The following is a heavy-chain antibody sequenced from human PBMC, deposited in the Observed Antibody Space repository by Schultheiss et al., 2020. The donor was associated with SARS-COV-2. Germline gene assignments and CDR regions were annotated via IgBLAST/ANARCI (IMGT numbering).Heavy chain of an antibody. V-gene: IGHV4-39*07. CDR1: GGSISSSSYY. J-gene: IGHJ4*02. Sequence: SETLSLTCPVSGGSISSSSYYWGWIRQPPGKGLEWIGSIYYSGSTYYNPSLKSRVTISVDTSKNQFSLKLSSVTAADTAVYYCARDYGGNSKTFDYWGQGTLVTVSS. D-gene: IGHD4-23*01. CDR3: ARDYGGNSKTFDY. CDR2: IYYSGST.